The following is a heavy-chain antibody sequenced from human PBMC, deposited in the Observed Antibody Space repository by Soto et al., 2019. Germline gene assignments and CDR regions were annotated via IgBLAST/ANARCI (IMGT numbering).Heavy chain of an antibody. CDR1: GGSISSGDYY. V-gene: IGHV4-30-4*01. CDR2: IYYSGST. J-gene: IGHJ6*02. Sequence: QVQLQESGPGLVKPSQTLSLTCTVSGGSISSGDYYWSWIRQPPGKGLEWIGYIYYSGSTYYNPSLKSRVTISVDTSKNQFSLKLSSMTAADTAVYYCAREGYCSGGSCYPFPFYYYGMDVWGQGTTVTVSS. CDR3: AREGYCSGGSCYPFPFYYYGMDV. D-gene: IGHD2-15*01.